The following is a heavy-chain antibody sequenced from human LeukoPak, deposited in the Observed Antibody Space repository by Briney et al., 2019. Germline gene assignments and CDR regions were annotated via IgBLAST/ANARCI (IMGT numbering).Heavy chain of an antibody. V-gene: IGHV1-2*02. J-gene: IGHJ5*02. D-gene: IGHD2-15*01. Sequence: ASVKVSCKASGYTFTGYYMPWVRQAPGQGLEWMGWINPNSGGTNYAQKFQGRVTMTRDTSISTAYMVLSRLRSDDTAVYYCARFVVVVAALSNWFDPWGQGTLVTVSS. CDR3: ARFVVVVAALSNWFDP. CDR1: GYTFTGYY. CDR2: INPNSGGT.